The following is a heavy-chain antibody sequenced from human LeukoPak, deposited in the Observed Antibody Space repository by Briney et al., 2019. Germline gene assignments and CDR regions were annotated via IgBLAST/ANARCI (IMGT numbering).Heavy chain of an antibody. V-gene: IGHV3-48*03. J-gene: IGHJ4*02. CDR1: GFTFSSYE. Sequence: GGSLRLSCAASGFTFSSYEMNWVRQAPGKGLEWVSYISSSGSTIYYADSVKGRFTISRDNAKNSLYLQMNSLRAEDTAVYYCARDHGAYDILTLDYWGQGTLVTVSS. CDR3: ARDHGAYDILTLDY. CDR2: ISSSGSTI. D-gene: IGHD3-9*01.